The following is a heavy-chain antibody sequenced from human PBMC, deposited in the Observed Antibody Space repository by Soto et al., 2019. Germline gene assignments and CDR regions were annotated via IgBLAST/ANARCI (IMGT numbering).Heavy chain of an antibody. CDR1: GFTFSSYG. J-gene: IGHJ4*02. CDR3: ARSKVAGPIDY. CDR2: IWYDGSNK. D-gene: IGHD6-19*01. V-gene: IGHV3-30*19. Sequence: GGSLRLSCAASGFTFSSYGMHWVRQAPGKGLEWVAVIWYDGSNKYYADSVKGRFTISRDNSKNTLYLQMNSLRAEDTAVYYCARSKVAGPIDYWGQGTLVTVSS.